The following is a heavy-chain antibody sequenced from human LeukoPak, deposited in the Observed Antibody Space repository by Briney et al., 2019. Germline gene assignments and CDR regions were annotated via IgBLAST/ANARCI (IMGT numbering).Heavy chain of an antibody. V-gene: IGHV4-39*07. J-gene: IGHJ4*02. Sequence: EPSETLSLTCTVSGGSIRNYYWGWIRQPPGKGLEWIGSIYYSGSTYYNPSLKSRVTISVDTSKNQFSLKLSSVTAADTAVYYCARSYDSSGYYPFDYWGQGTLVTVSS. CDR2: IYYSGST. D-gene: IGHD3-22*01. CDR3: ARSYDSSGYYPFDY. CDR1: GGSIRNYY.